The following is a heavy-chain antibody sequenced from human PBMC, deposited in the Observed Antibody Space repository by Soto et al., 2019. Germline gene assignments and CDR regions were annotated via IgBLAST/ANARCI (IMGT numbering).Heavy chain of an antibody. CDR1: GGTFSSYA. Sequence: SVKVSCKASGGTFSSYAISWVRQAPGQGLEWMGGIIPIFGTANYAQKFQGRVTITADESTSTAYMELSSLRSEDTAVYYCARVPVLGDYYYYYGMDVWGQGTTVTVSS. D-gene: IGHD2-2*01. J-gene: IGHJ6*02. V-gene: IGHV1-69*13. CDR2: IIPIFGTA. CDR3: ARVPVLGDYYYYYGMDV.